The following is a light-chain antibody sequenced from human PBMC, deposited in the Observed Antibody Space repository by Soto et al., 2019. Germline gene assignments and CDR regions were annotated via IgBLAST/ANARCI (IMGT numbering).Light chain of an antibody. J-gene: IGKJ1*01. Sequence: EIVLTQSAATLSLSPGERATLSCRASQSVSSYLAWYQQKPGQAPRLLIYDASNRATGIPARFSGSGSGTDFTLTISSLEPEDFAVYYCQQRSNWLLTFGQGTKVEIK. CDR3: QQRSNWLLT. V-gene: IGKV3-11*01. CDR2: DAS. CDR1: QSVSSY.